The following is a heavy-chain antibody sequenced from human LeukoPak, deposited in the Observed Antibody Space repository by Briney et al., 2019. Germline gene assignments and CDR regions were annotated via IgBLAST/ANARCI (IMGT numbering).Heavy chain of an antibody. CDR3: ARGADAFDI. J-gene: IGHJ3*02. V-gene: IGHV4-59*12. CDR1: GGSISTYY. Sequence: SETLSLTCTVSGGSISTYYLSWIRQPPGKGLEWIGYLYHSGSTNYNPSLKSRVTISVDTSKNQFSLKLSSVTAADTAVCYCARGADAFDIWGQGTMVTVSS. CDR2: LYHSGST.